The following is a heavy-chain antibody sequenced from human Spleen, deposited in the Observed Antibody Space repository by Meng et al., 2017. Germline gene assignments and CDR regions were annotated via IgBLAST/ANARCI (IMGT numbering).Heavy chain of an antibody. V-gene: IGHV4-34*01. CDR1: GGSFSGYY. CDR3: ARVGYYMDV. J-gene: IGHJ6*03. Sequence: GSLRLSCAVYGGSFSGYYWSWSRQPPGKGLEWIGEINHSGSTNYNPSLKSRVTISVDTSKNQFSLNLSSMTVTAADTAVYYCARVGYYMDVWGQGTTVTVSS. CDR2: INHSGST.